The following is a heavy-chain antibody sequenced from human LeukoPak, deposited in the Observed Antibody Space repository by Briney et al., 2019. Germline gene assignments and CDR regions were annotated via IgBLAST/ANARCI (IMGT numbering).Heavy chain of an antibody. CDR3: AREVTAVAVNWFDP. Sequence: ASVKVSCKASGHTFSGYYLHWMRQAPGQGLEWMGWINPNGGGTNYAQKFQGRVTMSRDTSISTAYMELSRLRSDDTAVYYCAREVTAVAVNWFDPWGQGTLVTVSS. J-gene: IGHJ5*02. CDR2: INPNGGGT. V-gene: IGHV1-2*02. CDR1: GHTFSGYY. D-gene: IGHD6-19*01.